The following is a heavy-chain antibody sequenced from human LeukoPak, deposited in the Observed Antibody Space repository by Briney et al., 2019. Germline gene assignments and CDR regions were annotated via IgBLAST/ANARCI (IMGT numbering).Heavy chain of an antibody. D-gene: IGHD3-22*01. CDR3: AKTGSSGYYYGRYYYYGMDV. Sequence: GGSLRLSCAASGFTFSSYAMSWVRQAPGEGLEWVSAISGSGGSTYYADSVKGRFTISRDNSKNTLYLQMNSLRAEDTAVYYCAKTGSSGYYYGRYYYYGMDVWGQGTTVTVS. CDR1: GFTFSSYA. CDR2: ISGSGGST. J-gene: IGHJ6*02. V-gene: IGHV3-23*01.